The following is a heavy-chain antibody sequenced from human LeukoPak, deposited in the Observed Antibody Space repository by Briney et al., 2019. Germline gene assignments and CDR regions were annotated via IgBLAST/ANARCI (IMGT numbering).Heavy chain of an antibody. CDR2: ISYDGSNK. CDR1: GFTFSSYA. V-gene: IGHV3-30-3*01. J-gene: IGHJ4*02. Sequence: GRSLRLSCAASGFTFSSYAMHWVRQAPGKGLEWVAVISYDGSNKYYADSVKGRFTVSRDNSKNTLYLQMNSLSAEDTAVYYCAKEGYSGYQTYFDYWGQGTLVTVSS. CDR3: AKEGYSGYQTYFDY. D-gene: IGHD5-12*01.